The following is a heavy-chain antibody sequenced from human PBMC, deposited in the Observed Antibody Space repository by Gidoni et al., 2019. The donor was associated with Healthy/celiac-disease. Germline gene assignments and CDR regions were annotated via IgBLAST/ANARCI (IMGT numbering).Heavy chain of an antibody. CDR2: ISGSGGST. CDR1: GFTFSSYA. CDR3: ARLDSYYYYGMDA. J-gene: IGHJ6*02. V-gene: IGHV3-23*01. Sequence: EVQLLESGGGLVQPGGSLRLSCAASGFTFSSYAMSWVRQAPGKGLEWVSAISGSGGSTYYADSVKGRFTISRDNSKNTLYLQMNSLRAEDTAVYYCARLDSYYYYGMDAWGQGTTVTVSS. D-gene: IGHD3-22*01.